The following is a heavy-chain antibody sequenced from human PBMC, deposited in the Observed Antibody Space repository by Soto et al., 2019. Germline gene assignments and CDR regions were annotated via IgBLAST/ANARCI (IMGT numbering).Heavy chain of an antibody. D-gene: IGHD3-16*01. CDR3: ARLSFYTPADYYDLMDV. J-gene: IGHJ6*02. V-gene: IGHV5-51*01. CDR1: GYSFTSYW. Sequence: PGESLKISCKGSGYSFTSYWIGWVRQMPGKGMEWMGIIYPGDSDTRYSPSFQGQVTISADKSISTAYLQWSSPKASDTAMYYCARLSFYTPADYYDLMDVWGRGTTVTVSS. CDR2: IYPGDSDT.